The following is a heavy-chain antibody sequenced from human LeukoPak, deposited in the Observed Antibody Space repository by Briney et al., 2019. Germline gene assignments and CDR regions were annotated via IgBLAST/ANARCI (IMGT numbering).Heavy chain of an antibody. Sequence: GASVKVSCKASGYTFTSYGISWVRQAPGQGLEWMGWINPNNGGTNYAQTFQGRVTMTRDTSITTAYMELTRLRSDDTAVYYCARAGTAYSDYDRIWGQGTLVTVSS. V-gene: IGHV1-2*02. J-gene: IGHJ4*02. D-gene: IGHD5-12*01. CDR1: GYTFTSYG. CDR3: ARAGTAYSDYDRI. CDR2: INPNNGGT.